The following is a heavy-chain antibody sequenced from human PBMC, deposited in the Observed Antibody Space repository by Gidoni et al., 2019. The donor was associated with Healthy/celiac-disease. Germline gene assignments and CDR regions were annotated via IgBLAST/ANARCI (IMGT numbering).Heavy chain of an antibody. J-gene: IGHJ4*02. CDR1: RRTFSRHA. Sequence: QVQLVQSGAEAKKPGSSVKVSCKASRRTFSRHALSWVRRAPGKGLEWMGGIIPIFSTANYAQKFQGRVTITADESTSTADMELSSLRSEDTAVYYCARGYNPGAFGYWGQGTLVTVSS. CDR3: ARGYNPGAFGY. CDR2: IIPIFSTA. D-gene: IGHD1-20*01. V-gene: IGHV1-69*01.